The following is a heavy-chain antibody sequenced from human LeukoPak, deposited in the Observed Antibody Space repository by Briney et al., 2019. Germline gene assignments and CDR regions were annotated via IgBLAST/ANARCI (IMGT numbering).Heavy chain of an antibody. CDR2: IYYSGST. CDR3: ARRVVPAAMSFYFDY. Sequence: SETLSLTCTVSGGSISSSSYYWGWIRQPPGKGLEWIGSIYYSGSTYYNPSLKSRVTISVDTSKNQFSLKLSSVTAADTAVYYCARRVVPAAMSFYFDYWGQGTLVTVSS. J-gene: IGHJ4*02. V-gene: IGHV4-39*07. D-gene: IGHD2-2*01. CDR1: GGSISSSSYY.